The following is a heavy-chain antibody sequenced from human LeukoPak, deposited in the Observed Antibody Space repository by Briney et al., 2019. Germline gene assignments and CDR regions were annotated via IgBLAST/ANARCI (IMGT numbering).Heavy chain of an antibody. V-gene: IGHV3-30*02. Sequence: GGSLRLSCAASGITLSSYGMHWVRQAPGKGLDWVAFMRYDGSNRYYTDSVKARFTIYRDSSKNTLYLQMNSLRAEDTAVYYCAKAGLMKLQHYFDYWGQGTLVTVSS. CDR2: MRYDGSNR. CDR3: AKAGLMKLQHYFDY. J-gene: IGHJ4*02. CDR1: GITLSSYG. D-gene: IGHD3-16*01.